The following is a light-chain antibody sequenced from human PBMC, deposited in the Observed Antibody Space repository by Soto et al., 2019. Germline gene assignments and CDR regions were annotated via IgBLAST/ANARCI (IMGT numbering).Light chain of an antibody. Sequence: DIQMTQSPSSLSASVGDRVTITCRASQSISTYLNWYQQKPGKAPKLLIYAASTLESGVPSRFSGSRSGTDFTLTISSLQPEDFAAYYCQQSYITPLTFGGGTKVDIK. V-gene: IGKV1-39*01. CDR2: AAS. CDR3: QQSYITPLT. CDR1: QSISTY. J-gene: IGKJ4*01.